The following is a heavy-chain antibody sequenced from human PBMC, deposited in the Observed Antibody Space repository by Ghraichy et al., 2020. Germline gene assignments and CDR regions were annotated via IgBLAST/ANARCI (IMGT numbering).Heavy chain of an antibody. CDR2: INQDGSEK. Sequence: GESLRLSCAASGFTFSNYWMTWVRQAPGKGLEWVANINQDGSEKYYVDTVRGRFSISRDNAENSLYLQMNSLRAEDTAVYYCASQYCSSTTCYTDTFDMWGQGTMVTVSS. D-gene: IGHD2-2*02. CDR3: ASQYCSSTTCYTDTFDM. J-gene: IGHJ3*02. V-gene: IGHV3-7*03. CDR1: GFTFSNYW.